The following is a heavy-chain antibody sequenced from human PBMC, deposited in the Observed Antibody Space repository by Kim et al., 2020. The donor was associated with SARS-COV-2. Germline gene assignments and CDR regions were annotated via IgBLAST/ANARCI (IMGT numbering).Heavy chain of an antibody. Sequence: GGSLRLSCAASGFTVSSNYMSWVRQAPGKGLEWVSVIYSGGSTYYADSVKGRFTISRDNSKNTLYLQMNSLRAEDTAVYYCARDKENSGYDSWAGYFQHWGQGTLVTVSS. CDR3: ARDKENSGYDSWAGYFQH. V-gene: IGHV3-53*01. CDR2: IYSGGST. CDR1: GFTVSSNY. D-gene: IGHD5-12*01. J-gene: IGHJ1*01.